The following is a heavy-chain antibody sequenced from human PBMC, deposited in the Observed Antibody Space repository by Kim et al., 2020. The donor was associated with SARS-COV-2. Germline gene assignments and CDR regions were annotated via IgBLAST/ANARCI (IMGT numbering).Heavy chain of an antibody. Sequence: SETLSLTCAVYGGSFSGYYWSWIRQPPGKGLEWIGEVSHSGSTNYNPSLKSRFTISVDTPKKQLSLKLSSVIAADTAVYYCARGGIDLATGGYFDYLGQG. V-gene: IGHV4-34*01. CDR2: VSHSGST. CDR1: GGSFSGYY. CDR3: ARGGIDLATGGYFDY. J-gene: IGHJ4*02. D-gene: IGHD2-8*02.